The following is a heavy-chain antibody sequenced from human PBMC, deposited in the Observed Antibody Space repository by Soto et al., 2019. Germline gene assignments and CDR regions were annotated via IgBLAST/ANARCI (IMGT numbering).Heavy chain of an antibody. CDR1: GNSIISDSYC. CDR2: IYYRGNT. D-gene: IGHD3-9*01. Sequence: SGTLSVTFSVSGNSIISDSYCWGRIRQPPGKGLEWIGSIYYRGNTYYNPSLKTRVTISLDKSKSQFSLKLNSVTAADSAVYFCARLEGLATISHYFDYWGQGTLVPVSS. CDR3: ARLEGLATISHYFDY. J-gene: IGHJ4*02. V-gene: IGHV4-39*01.